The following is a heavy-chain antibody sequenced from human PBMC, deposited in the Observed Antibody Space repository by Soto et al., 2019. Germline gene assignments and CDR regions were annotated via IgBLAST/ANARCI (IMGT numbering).Heavy chain of an antibody. Sequence: GGSLRLSCTASGFAFRSHAMQWVRQAPGKGLEWVAVISSDGATKYVADSLKGRFTISRDNFESTMSLQMNNLRPEDTALYYCAGSPVHIAAAGRLDLWGPGTLVTVS. D-gene: IGHD6-13*01. J-gene: IGHJ5*02. CDR3: AGSPVHIAAAGRLDL. CDR1: GFAFRSHA. CDR2: ISSDGATK. V-gene: IGHV3-30*14.